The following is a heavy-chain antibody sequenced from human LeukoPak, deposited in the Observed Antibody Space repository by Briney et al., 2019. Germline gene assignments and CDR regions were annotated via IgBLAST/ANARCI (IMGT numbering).Heavy chain of an antibody. V-gene: IGHV1-69*05. CDR3: ARDVDDSSWEFLRAWFDP. Sequence: ASVTVSCKASGGTFSSYAISWVRQAPGQGLEWMGRIIPIFGTANYAQKFQGRVTITTDESTSTANMELSSLRSEDTAVYYCARDVDDSSWEFLRAWFDPWGQGTLVTVSS. CDR1: GGTFSSYA. D-gene: IGHD6-13*01. J-gene: IGHJ5*02. CDR2: IIPIFGTA.